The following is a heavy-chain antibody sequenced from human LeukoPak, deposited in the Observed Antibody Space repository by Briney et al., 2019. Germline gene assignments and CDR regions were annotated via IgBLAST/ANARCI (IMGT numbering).Heavy chain of an antibody. CDR2: IYYSGST. CDR3: ARHVDGSGSYYY. Sequence: SPSETLSLTCTVSGGSISSGDYYWSWIRQPPGKGLEWIGYIYYSGSTNYNPSLKSRVTISVDTSKNQFSLKLSSVTAADTAVYYCARHVDGSGSYYYWGQGTLVTVSS. CDR1: GGSISSGDYY. D-gene: IGHD3-10*01. J-gene: IGHJ4*02. V-gene: IGHV4-61*08.